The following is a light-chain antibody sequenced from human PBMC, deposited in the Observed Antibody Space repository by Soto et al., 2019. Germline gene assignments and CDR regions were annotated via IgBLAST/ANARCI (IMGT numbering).Light chain of an antibody. J-gene: IGKJ5*01. CDR3: MQALQTPIT. V-gene: IGKV2-28*01. CDR1: QSLLHSNGYNY. CDR2: LGS. Sequence: DFEMTQSPLSLPVTAGEPASIXXRSXQSLLHSNGYNYLDWYLQKPGQSPQXXIYLGSNRASGVPDRFSGSGSGTDFTLKISRVEAEDVGVYYCMQALQTPITFGQGTRLEIK.